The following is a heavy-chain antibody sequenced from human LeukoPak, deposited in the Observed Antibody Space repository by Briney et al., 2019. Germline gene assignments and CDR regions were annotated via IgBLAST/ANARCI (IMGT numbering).Heavy chain of an antibody. CDR3: ARRGYSYGL. CDR2: INHSGST. Sequence: SETLSLTCAVYGGSFSGYYWSWIRQPPGKGLEWIGEINHSGSTNYNPCLKSRVTISVDMSKNQFSLKLSSVTAEDTAVYYCARRGYSYGLWGQGTLVTVSS. D-gene: IGHD5-18*01. V-gene: IGHV4-34*01. J-gene: IGHJ4*02. CDR1: GGSFSGYY.